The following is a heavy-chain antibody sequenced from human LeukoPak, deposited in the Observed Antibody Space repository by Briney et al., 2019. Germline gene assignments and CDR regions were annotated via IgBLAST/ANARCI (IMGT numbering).Heavy chain of an antibody. J-gene: IGHJ4*02. CDR3: ARNTLVDTAMVDY. V-gene: IGHV3-21*01. Sequence: GGSLRLSCAASGFTFSSYSMNWVRQAPGKGLEWVSSISSSSSYIYYADSVKGRFTISRDNAKNSLYLQMNSLRAEDTAVYYCARNTLVDTAMVDYWGQGTLVTVSS. CDR1: GFTFSSYS. CDR2: ISSSSSYI. D-gene: IGHD5-18*01.